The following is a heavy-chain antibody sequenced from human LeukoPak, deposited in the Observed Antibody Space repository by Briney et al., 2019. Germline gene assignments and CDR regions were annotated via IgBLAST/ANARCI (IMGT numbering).Heavy chain of an antibody. CDR1: GLTFSSFG. V-gene: IGHV3-33*01. J-gene: IGHJ2*01. Sequence: GRSQRLSCAGSGLTFSSFGMPWVRKAPAKGLEGVALIWYDGSNKNYGDSVKGRFTISRDNSKNTLYLQMNSLRAEDTAVYFCARDRLVGARPRNWYLDLWGRGTLVTVSS. CDR3: ARDRLVGARPRNWYLDL. CDR2: IWYDGSNK. D-gene: IGHD1-26*01.